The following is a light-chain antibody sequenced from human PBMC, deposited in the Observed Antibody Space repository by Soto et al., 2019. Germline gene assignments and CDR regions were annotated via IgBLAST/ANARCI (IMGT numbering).Light chain of an antibody. Sequence: QSALTQPASGSGSPGPSITISCTGTSSDVGGFDYVSWFQHYPGKAPKLIIFDVTNRPSGISHRFSGSKSGNTASLTISGLLTEDEADYYCTSYSDGATLLVFGGGTQLTVL. CDR1: SSDVGGFDY. J-gene: IGLJ3*02. CDR3: TSYSDGATLLV. V-gene: IGLV2-14*03. CDR2: DVT.